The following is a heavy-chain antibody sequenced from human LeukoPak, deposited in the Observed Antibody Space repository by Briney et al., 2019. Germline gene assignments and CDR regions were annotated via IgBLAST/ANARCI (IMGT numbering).Heavy chain of an antibody. CDR3: ARGSPSIAARRGAFDI. J-gene: IGHJ3*02. Sequence: ASVKVSCKASGYTFTSYYMHWVRQAPGQGLEWMGIINPSGGSTSYAQKFQGRVTMTRDMSTSTVYMELSSLRSEDTAVYYCARGSPSIAARRGAFDIWGQGTMVTVSS. D-gene: IGHD6-6*01. V-gene: IGHV1-46*01. CDR2: INPSGGST. CDR1: GYTFTSYY.